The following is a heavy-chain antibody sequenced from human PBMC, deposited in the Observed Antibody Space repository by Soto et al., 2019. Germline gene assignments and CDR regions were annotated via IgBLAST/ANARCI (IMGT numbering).Heavy chain of an antibody. Sequence: QVQLVQSGAEVKKPGASVKVSCKASGYSFTTYNIHWVRQAPGQGLEWMGVVNPSSGSTSYAQKFQDRVTMTRDKSTSTGYMELSSLRSEDAAVYYCARWAPDAFHVWGQGTMVTISS. CDR2: VNPSSGST. J-gene: IGHJ3*01. V-gene: IGHV1-46*01. CDR3: ARWAPDAFHV. CDR1: GYSFTTYN.